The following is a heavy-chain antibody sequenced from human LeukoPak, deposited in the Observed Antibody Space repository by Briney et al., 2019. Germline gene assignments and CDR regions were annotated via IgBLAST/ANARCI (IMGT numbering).Heavy chain of an antibody. J-gene: IGHJ4*02. CDR1: GGSISSYY. V-gene: IGHV4-59*01. CDR3: AKDVEFWSGYYEYYFDY. CDR2: IYYSGST. Sequence: SETLSLTCTVSGGSISSYYWSWIRQPPGKGLEWIGYIYYSGSTNYNPSLKSRVTISVDTSKNQFSLKLSSVTAADTAVYYCAKDVEFWSGYYEYYFDYWGQGTLVTVSS. D-gene: IGHD3-3*01.